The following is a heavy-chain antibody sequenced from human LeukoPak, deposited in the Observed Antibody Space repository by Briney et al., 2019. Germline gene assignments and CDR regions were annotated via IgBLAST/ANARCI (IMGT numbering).Heavy chain of an antibody. J-gene: IGHJ4*02. Sequence: ASVKVSCKASGGTFSSYAISWVRQAPGQGLEWMGGFDPEDGETIYAQKFQGRVTMTEDTSTDTAYMELSSLRSEDTAVYYCATGGSDRWLIDFDYWGQGTLVTVSS. CDR2: FDPEDGET. D-gene: IGHD6-19*01. CDR3: ATGGSDRWLIDFDY. V-gene: IGHV1-24*01. CDR1: GGTFSSYA.